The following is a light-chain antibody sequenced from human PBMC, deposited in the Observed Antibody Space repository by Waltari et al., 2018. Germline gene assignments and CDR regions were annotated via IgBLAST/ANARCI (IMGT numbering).Light chain of an antibody. CDR2: PDS. Sequence: SSVLTQAPPVSVAPGPTATVTCGGDNIGGGRVHWYQQRPGRAPVLAVYPDSDRPSGIPDRFSGSKSGNAATLTISRVEAGDEVDYYCHVWDGKTVMFGGGTKLTVL. J-gene: IGLJ3*02. CDR1: NIGGGR. CDR3: HVWDGKTVM. V-gene: IGLV3-21*02.